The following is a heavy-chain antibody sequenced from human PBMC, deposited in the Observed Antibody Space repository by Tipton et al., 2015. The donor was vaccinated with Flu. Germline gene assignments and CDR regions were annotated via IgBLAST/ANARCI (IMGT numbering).Heavy chain of an antibody. CDR1: EITFSSYW. V-gene: IGHV3-7*01. CDR3: ARVAEDGYNYFDY. Sequence: SLRLSCAASEITFSSYWMSWVRQAPGRGLEWVANINQDGSEKYYVDSVKGRFTISGDNTKNSLFLHMSSLRAEDTAVYYCARVAEDGYNYFDYWGQGTLVTVSS. CDR2: INQDGSEK. D-gene: IGHD5-24*01. J-gene: IGHJ4*02.